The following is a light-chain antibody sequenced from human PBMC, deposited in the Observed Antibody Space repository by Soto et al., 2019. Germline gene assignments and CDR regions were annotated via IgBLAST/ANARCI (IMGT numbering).Light chain of an antibody. CDR3: AAWDDSLSAVV. Sequence: QAVVTQPPSASGTPGQRVTISCSGSSSNIGSNYVYWYQQLPGTAPKLLIYRNNQRPSGVPDRFSGSKSGISASLAISGLRSEDEADYYCAAWDDSLSAVVFGGGTKVTVL. J-gene: IGLJ2*01. CDR1: SSNIGSNY. V-gene: IGLV1-47*01. CDR2: RNN.